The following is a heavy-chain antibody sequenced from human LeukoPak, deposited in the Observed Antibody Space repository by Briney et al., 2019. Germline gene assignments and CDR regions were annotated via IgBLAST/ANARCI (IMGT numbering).Heavy chain of an antibody. CDR1: GGSITTTNF. J-gene: IGHJ4*02. V-gene: IGHV4-4*02. CDR2: ISLSGLT. D-gene: IGHD2-8*01. CDR3: TRENGAFSPFGF. Sequence: PSETLSLTCGVSGGSITTTNFWTWVRQAPGQGLEWIGEISLSGLTNYNSSLSSRVTISLDRAKTHLSLNLRSVTVADTAIYYCTRENGAFSPFGFWGQGTVVTVSS.